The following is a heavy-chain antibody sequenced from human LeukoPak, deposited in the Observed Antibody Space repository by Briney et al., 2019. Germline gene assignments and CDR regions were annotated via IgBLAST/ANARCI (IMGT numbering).Heavy chain of an antibody. CDR2: INHSGST. V-gene: IGHV4-34*01. J-gene: IGHJ4*02. Sequence: WETLSLTCAVSGWTFSGYYWSWIRQPPGKGLERIGEINHSGSTNYNPSLKSRVTISVDTSKNQFSLKLSSVTAADTAVYYCARGGYRPFDYWGQGTLVTVSS. CDR1: GWTFSGYY. D-gene: IGHD2-15*01. CDR3: ARGGYRPFDY.